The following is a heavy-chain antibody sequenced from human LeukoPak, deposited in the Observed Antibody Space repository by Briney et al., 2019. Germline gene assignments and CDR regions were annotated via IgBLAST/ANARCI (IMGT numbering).Heavy chain of an antibody. CDR3: ARVITATIYY. V-gene: IGHV3-66*01. Sequence: GGSLRLSCAASGFTVSSNYMSWVRQAPGKGLEWVSVIYTSGSTYYADSVKGRFTISRDNSQNTLYLQMNSLRAEDTAVYYCARVITATIYYWGQGTVVTVSS. D-gene: IGHD1-7*01. CDR2: IYTSGST. J-gene: IGHJ4*02. CDR1: GFTVSSNY.